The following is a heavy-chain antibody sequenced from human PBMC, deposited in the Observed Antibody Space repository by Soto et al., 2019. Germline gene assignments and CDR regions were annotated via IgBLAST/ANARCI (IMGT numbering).Heavy chain of an antibody. V-gene: IGHV1-18*01. Sequence: APVKVSCKASGYTFTSYGISWVRQAPGQGLEWMGWISAYNGNTNYAQKLQGRVTMTTDTSTSTAYMELRSLRSDDTAVYHCARDADCTNGVCAVYYYYGMDAWGQGTTVTVSS. J-gene: IGHJ6*02. CDR3: ARDADCTNGVCAVYYYYGMDA. CDR1: GYTFTSYG. CDR2: ISAYNGNT. D-gene: IGHD2-8*01.